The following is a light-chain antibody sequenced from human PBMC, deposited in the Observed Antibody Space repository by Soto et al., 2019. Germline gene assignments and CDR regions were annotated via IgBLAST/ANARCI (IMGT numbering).Light chain of an antibody. CDR3: AAWDDSLNGPV. CDR2: TNN. Sequence: QSVLTQPTSASGTPGQRVTISCSGSTSNIGGNTVDWYQQLPGTAPKLLIYTNNQRPSGVPARFSGSKSGTSASLAISGLQSEDEADYYCAAWDDSLNGPVFGGGTKLTVL. V-gene: IGLV1-44*01. J-gene: IGLJ2*01. CDR1: TSNIGGNT.